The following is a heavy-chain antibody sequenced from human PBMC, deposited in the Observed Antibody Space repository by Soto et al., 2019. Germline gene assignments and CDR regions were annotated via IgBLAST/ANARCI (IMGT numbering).Heavy chain of an antibody. CDR1: GFTFSDYY. Sequence: GGSLRLSCAASGFTFSDYYMSWVRQAPGKGLEWVSYISSSGSTIYYADSVKGRFTISRDNAKNSLYLQMNSLRAEDTAVYYCARIYSSTEFNTGDYWGQGTLVTVSS. J-gene: IGHJ4*02. CDR3: ARIYSSTEFNTGDY. V-gene: IGHV3-11*01. CDR2: ISSSGSTI. D-gene: IGHD6-13*01.